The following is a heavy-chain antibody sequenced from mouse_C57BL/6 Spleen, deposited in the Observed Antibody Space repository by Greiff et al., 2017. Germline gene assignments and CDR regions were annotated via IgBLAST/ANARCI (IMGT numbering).Heavy chain of an antibody. D-gene: IGHD2-2*01. CDR3: AREGLRLNAMDY. V-gene: IGHV5-6*02. Sequence: DVMLVESGGDLVKPGGSLKLSCAASGFTFSSYGMSWVRQTPDKRLEWVATISSGGSYTYYPDSVKGRFTISRDNAKNTLYLQMSSLKSEDTAMYYCAREGLRLNAMDYWGQGTSVTVSS. CDR1: GFTFSSYG. CDR2: ISSGGSYT. J-gene: IGHJ4*01.